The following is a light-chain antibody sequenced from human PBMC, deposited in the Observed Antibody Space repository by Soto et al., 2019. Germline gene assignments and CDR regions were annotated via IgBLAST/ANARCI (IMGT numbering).Light chain of an antibody. V-gene: IGKV3-15*01. CDR2: GSF. J-gene: IGKJ5*01. Sequence: ELVMTQSPSTLSVSPGERSTLSCRASQSVSSNLAWYQQKPGQAPRLLIVGSFARATGIPARFSGSGSGSEFTLTISGLQSEDFAVYYCQQYNDRPPITFGQGARLEIK. CDR1: QSVSSN. CDR3: QQYNDRPPIT.